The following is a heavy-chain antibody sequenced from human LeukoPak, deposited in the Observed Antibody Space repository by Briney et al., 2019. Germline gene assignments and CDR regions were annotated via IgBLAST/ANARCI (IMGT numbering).Heavy chain of an antibody. CDR3: ARDFPRGVIGENAVGLIGN. CDR1: GSTVSSNY. D-gene: IGHD3-22*01. J-gene: IGHJ4*02. Sequence: PGGSLRLSCAASGSTVSSNYMSWVRQAPGKGLEWVSVIYSGGSTYYADSVEGRFTISRDNYKNTLYLQMNRLRAEDTAVYYCARDFPRGVIGENAVGLIGNWGQGTLVTVSS. V-gene: IGHV3-53*01. CDR2: IYSGGST.